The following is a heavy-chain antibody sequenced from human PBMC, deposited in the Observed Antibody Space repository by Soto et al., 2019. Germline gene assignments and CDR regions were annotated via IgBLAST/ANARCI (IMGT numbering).Heavy chain of an antibody. V-gene: IGHV1-69*06. D-gene: IGHD4-17*01. Sequence: QIQLVQSGAEVKKPGSSVKVSCKASGGTFSTYAISWVRQAPGQGLEWMGGIIPMSGRTTYAQKFQDRVTITADKSTTTAYTELSSLRCVDTAVYYCAPGSDYVFVPWVRGTLVTVSS. J-gene: IGHJ5*02. CDR3: APGSDYVFVP. CDR2: IIPMSGRT. CDR1: GGTFSTYA.